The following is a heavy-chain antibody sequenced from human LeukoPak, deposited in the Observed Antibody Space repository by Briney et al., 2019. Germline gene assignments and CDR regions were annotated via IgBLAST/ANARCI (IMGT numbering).Heavy chain of an antibody. V-gene: IGHV4-59*08. J-gene: IGHJ1*01. Sequence: PSETLSLTCTVSGGSISSYYWSWIRQPPGKGLEWIGYIYYSGSTNYNPSLKSRVTISVDTSKNQFSLKLSSVAAADTAVYYCARGVSYYDSSGYYNEYFQHWGQGTLVTVSS. CDR2: IYYSGST. D-gene: IGHD3-22*01. CDR3: ARGVSYYDSSGYYNEYFQH. CDR1: GGSISSYY.